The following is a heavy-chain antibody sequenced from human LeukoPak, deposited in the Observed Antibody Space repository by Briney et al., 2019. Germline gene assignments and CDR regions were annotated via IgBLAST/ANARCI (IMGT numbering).Heavy chain of an antibody. CDR2: IYSCGST. D-gene: IGHD3-3*01. CDR1: GFTVSSNY. J-gene: IGHJ5*02. Sequence: GGSLRLSCAASGFTVSSNYMSWVRQAPGKGLEWVSVIYSCGSTYYADSVKGRFTISRDNSKNTLYLQMNSLRAEDTAVYYCARDERLNDFWSGYYLKYNWFDPWGQGTLVTVSS. CDR3: ARDERLNDFWSGYYLKYNWFDP. V-gene: IGHV3-66*03.